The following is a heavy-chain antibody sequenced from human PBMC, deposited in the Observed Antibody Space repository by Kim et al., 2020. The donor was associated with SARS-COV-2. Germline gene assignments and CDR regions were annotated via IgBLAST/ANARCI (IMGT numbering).Heavy chain of an antibody. Sequence: SETLSLTCAVSGDSITTRNWWSWVRQPPGKGLEGFGEIYHSGNTNYNPSLKSRVSISVDKSKNQFSLKLSSVTAADTAVYYCARRWSETESYCLFDYWG. CDR1: GDSITTRNW. V-gene: IGHV4-4*02. D-gene: IGHD1-26*01. CDR3: ARRWSETESYCLFDY. J-gene: IGHJ4*01. CDR2: IYHSGNT.